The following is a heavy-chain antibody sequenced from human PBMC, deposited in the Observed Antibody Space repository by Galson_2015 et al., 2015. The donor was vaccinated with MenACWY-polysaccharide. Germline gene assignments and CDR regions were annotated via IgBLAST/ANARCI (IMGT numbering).Heavy chain of an antibody. J-gene: IGHJ4*02. D-gene: IGHD1-1*01. V-gene: IGHV3-74*01. Sequence: SLRLSCAASGFTFSRYWMHWIRQAPGKGLVWVSCINGGGNSTNCADSVKGRFTISRDNAKNTLYLQMNSLRAEDTAVYYCTKDFDWNDGHWGQGTLVTVSS. CDR1: GFTFSRYW. CDR2: INGGGNST. CDR3: TKDFDWNDGH.